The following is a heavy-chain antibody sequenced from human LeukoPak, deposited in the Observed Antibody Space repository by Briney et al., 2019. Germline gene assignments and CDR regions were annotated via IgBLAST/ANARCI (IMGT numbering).Heavy chain of an antibody. D-gene: IGHD3-3*01. CDR1: GFTLSKHW. Sequence: GGSLRLSCAASGFTLSKHWMTWVRQAPGKGLECVAIIKQDGSEKYYVNSVKGRFTISRDNSKNTLYLQMNSLRAEDTAVYYCAKVKDFWSGYQGIWGYHFDYWGQGTLVTVSS. CDR2: IKQDGSEK. J-gene: IGHJ4*02. CDR3: AKVKDFWSGYQGIWGYHFDY. V-gene: IGHV3-7*03.